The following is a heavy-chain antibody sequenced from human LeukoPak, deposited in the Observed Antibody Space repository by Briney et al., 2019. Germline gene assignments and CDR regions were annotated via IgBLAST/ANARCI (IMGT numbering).Heavy chain of an antibody. CDR3: ASLYYGGNNFDY. V-gene: IGHV3-66*01. Sequence: GGSLRLSCAASGFTVSSNYMSWVRQAPGKGLEWVSVIYSGGSTHYADSVKGRFTISRDNSKNTLYLQMNSLRAEDTAVYYCASLYYGGNNFDYWGQGTLVTVSS. CDR1: GFTVSSNY. CDR2: IYSGGST. J-gene: IGHJ4*02. D-gene: IGHD4-23*01.